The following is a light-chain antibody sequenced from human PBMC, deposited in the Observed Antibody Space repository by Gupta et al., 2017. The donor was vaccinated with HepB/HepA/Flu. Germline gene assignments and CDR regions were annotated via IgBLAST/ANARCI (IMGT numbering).Light chain of an antibody. CDR1: QSVNDW. Sequence: DVEMTQSPSTLSASLGDRVTITCRASQSVNDWLAWYQHKPGSAPKLLIAKASNLETGVPTRFSGSGSGTEFTLTITSLQPDDSATYFCLRYNGYSWTFGQGTKVEIK. J-gene: IGKJ1*01. CDR3: LRYNGYSWT. CDR2: KAS. V-gene: IGKV1-5*03.